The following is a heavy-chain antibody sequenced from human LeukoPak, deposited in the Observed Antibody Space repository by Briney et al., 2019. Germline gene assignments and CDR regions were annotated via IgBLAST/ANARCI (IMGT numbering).Heavy chain of an antibody. CDR1: GYTFTSYG. Sequence: ASVKVSCKASGYTFTSYGISWVRQAPGQGLEWMGWISAYNGNTNYAQKLQGRVTMTTDTSTSTAYMELRSLRSDDTAVYYCARSGYSSSLYYYYYMDVWGKGTTVTVSS. D-gene: IGHD6-13*01. V-gene: IGHV1-18*01. J-gene: IGHJ6*03. CDR3: ARSGYSSSLYYYYYMDV. CDR2: ISAYNGNT.